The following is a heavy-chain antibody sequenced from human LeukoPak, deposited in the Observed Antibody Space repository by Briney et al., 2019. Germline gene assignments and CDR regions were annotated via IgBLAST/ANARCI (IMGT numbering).Heavy chain of an antibody. Sequence: SETLSLTCTVSGASMSDYYWGWIRQPPGKGLEWIGSIYYSGSTYYNPSLKSRVTISVDTSKNQFSLKLSSVTAADTAVYYCARLAVWFGELSLSNYGMDVWGQGTTVTVSS. CDR2: IYYSGST. CDR3: ARLAVWFGELSLSNYGMDV. J-gene: IGHJ6*02. D-gene: IGHD3-10*01. V-gene: IGHV4-39*01. CDR1: GASMSDYY.